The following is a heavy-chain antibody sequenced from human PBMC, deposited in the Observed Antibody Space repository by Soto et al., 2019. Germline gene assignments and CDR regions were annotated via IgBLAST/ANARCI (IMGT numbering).Heavy chain of an antibody. Sequence: SETLSLTCAVYGGSFSGYYWSWIRQPPGKGLEWIGEINHSGSTNYNPSLKSRVTISVDTSKNQFSLKLSSVTAADTAVYYCARGPSSGWYGNWFDPWGQGTLVTVSS. V-gene: IGHV4-34*01. CDR1: GGSFSGYY. D-gene: IGHD6-19*01. J-gene: IGHJ5*02. CDR3: ARGPSSGWYGNWFDP. CDR2: INHSGST.